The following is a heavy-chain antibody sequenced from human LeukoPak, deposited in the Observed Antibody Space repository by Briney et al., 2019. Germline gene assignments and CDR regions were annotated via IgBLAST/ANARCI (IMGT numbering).Heavy chain of an antibody. D-gene: IGHD3-10*01. CDR2: IYTSGST. CDR3: ARGGYGSGSYLFDYFDY. CDR1: GGSISSYY. V-gene: IGHV4-4*07. Sequence: PSETLSLACTVSGGSISSYYWSWIRQPAGKGLEWIGRIYTSGSTNYNPSLKSRVTMSVDTSKNQFSLKLSSVTAADTAVYYCARGGYGSGSYLFDYFDYWGQGTLVTVSS. J-gene: IGHJ4*02.